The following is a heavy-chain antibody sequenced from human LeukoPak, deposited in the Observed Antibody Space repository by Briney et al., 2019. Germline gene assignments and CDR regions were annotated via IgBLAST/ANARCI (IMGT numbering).Heavy chain of an antibody. CDR1: GFSFSDYW. D-gene: IGHD3-10*01. V-gene: IGHV3-7*01. Sequence: GGSLRLSCAASGFSFSDYWMSWVRQAPGKGLEWVVNINHDGSEKHYVDSVKGRFTISRDNAKNSLSLQMTSLRDVDTALYYCGRRGSLSDYWGQGSLVSVSS. CDR2: INHDGSEK. CDR3: GRRGSLSDY. J-gene: IGHJ4*02.